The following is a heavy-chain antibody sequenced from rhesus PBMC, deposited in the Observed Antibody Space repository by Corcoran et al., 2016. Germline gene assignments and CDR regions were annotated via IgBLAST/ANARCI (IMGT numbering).Heavy chain of an antibody. Sequence: QVTLKESGPALVKPTQTLTLTCPFSGLSISTSPLGVGWIRHPPGKALEWLALIYWDDDKYYSTSLKSRLTISKDTSKNQVVFTMTNMDPVDTATYYCVGEVAAARGFDYWGQGVLVTVSS. CDR1: GLSISTSPLG. D-gene: IGHD6-25*01. V-gene: IGHV2-174*01. CDR3: VGEVAAARGFDY. CDR2: IYWDDDK. J-gene: IGHJ4*01.